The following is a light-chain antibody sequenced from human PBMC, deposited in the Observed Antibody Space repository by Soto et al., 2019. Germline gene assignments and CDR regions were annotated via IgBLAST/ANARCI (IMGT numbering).Light chain of an antibody. J-gene: IGLJ1*01. CDR1: ISDIGSHNY. V-gene: IGLV2-14*01. CDR3: ASYLTTSPLDV. Sequence: QDTRTQPATVSGSPGEWITVSCIGSISDIGSHNYVSWYRQYPGEAPRLLIYEVHYRPSGVSSRFSGSKSGNTASLTISGLQAADEADYYCASYLTTSPLDVFGTGTKV. CDR2: EVH.